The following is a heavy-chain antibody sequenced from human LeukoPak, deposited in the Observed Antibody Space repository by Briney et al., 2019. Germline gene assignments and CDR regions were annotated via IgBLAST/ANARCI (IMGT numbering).Heavy chain of an antibody. D-gene: IGHD5-12*01. CDR1: GGSISSGDYY. J-gene: IGHJ4*02. CDR2: IYYSGNA. Sequence: SQTLSLTCTVSGGSISSGDYYWSWIRQPPGKGLEWIGYIYYSGNAYYNPSLKSRVTISVDMSKNQISLKLSSVTAADTAVYYCARGLSGHDYDDYWGQGTLATVSS. CDR3: ARGLSGHDYDDY. V-gene: IGHV4-30-4*01.